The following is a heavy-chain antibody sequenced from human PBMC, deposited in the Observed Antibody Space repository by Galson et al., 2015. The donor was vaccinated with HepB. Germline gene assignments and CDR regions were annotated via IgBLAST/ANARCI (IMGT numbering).Heavy chain of an antibody. Sequence: SLRLSCAASGFTFSSYSMNWVRQAPGKGLEWVSYISSSSSTIYYADSVKGRFTISRDNAKNSLYLQMNSLRAEDTAVYYCAREAHYYDSSGYSDWGQGTLVTVSS. D-gene: IGHD3-22*01. CDR2: ISSSSSTI. V-gene: IGHV3-48*01. CDR1: GFTFSSYS. J-gene: IGHJ4*02. CDR3: AREAHYYDSSGYSD.